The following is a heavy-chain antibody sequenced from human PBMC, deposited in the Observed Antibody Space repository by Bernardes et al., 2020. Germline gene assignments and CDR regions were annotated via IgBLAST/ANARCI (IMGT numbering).Heavy chain of an antibody. V-gene: IGHV4-39*01. D-gene: IGHD6-19*01. CDR2: IYYSGST. J-gene: IGHJ3*02. Sequence: TLSLTCTVSGVSISSSSYYWGWIRQPPGKGLEWIGSIYYSGSTYYNPSLKSRVTISVDTSKNQFSLKLSSVTAADTAVYYCARRRVPDAFDIWGQGTMVTVSS. CDR1: GVSISSSSYY. CDR3: ARRRVPDAFDI.